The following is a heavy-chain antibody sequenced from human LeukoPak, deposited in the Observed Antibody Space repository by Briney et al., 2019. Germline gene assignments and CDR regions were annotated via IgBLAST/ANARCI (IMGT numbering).Heavy chain of an antibody. CDR1: GYTFTGYY. CDR2: INPNSGGS. CDR3: ARGFDYYDSSGYNSDAFDI. J-gene: IGHJ3*02. Sequence: ASVKVSCKASGYTFTGYYIHWVRQAPGQGLEWMGWINPNSGGSKYAQKFQGRVTMTRDTSISTAYMELSRLRYDDTAVYYCARGFDYYDSSGYNSDAFDIWGQGTMVTVSS. V-gene: IGHV1-2*02. D-gene: IGHD3-22*01.